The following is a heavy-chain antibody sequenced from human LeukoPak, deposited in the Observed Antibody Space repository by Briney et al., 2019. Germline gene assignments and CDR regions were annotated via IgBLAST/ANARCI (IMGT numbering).Heavy chain of an antibody. Sequence: ASVKVSCXASGYTFTIYGISWVRQARGQGLEWMEWISAYNGNTNYAQKLQGRVTMTTDTSTSTAYMELRSLRSDDTAVYYCAREVYTRGHIAAVAPIDYWGQGTLVTVSS. V-gene: IGHV1-18*01. CDR1: GYTFTIYG. D-gene: IGHD6-13*01. CDR3: AREVYTRGHIAAVAPIDY. J-gene: IGHJ4*02. CDR2: ISAYNGNT.